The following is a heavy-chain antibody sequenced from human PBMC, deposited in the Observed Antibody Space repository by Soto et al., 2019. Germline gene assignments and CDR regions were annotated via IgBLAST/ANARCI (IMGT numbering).Heavy chain of an antibody. Sequence: GASVKVSCKAYGYVFSGYGINWVRQVPGQGLEWMGWISAYNGNKNYAQKSQGRVTMTTDTSTSTAYLEVRSLRSDGTAVYYCARDLDGSGSYFTDFWRQGSLVTVSS. CDR1: GYVFSGYG. CDR3: ARDLDGSGSYFTDF. V-gene: IGHV1-18*01. CDR2: ISAYNGNK. J-gene: IGHJ4*02. D-gene: IGHD3-10*01.